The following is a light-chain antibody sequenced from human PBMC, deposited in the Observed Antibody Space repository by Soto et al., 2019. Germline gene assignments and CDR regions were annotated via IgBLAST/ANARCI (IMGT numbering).Light chain of an antibody. J-gene: IGKJ2*01. Sequence: EIVLTQSPGTLSLSPGERATLSCRASHSVSSSYSAWYQQKPGQAHRLLIYGASSRSTGIPDRFSGSGSGTDFTLTISRLEPEDFAVYYCQQYGGSPPYTFGQGTKLEIK. V-gene: IGKV3-20*01. CDR3: QQYGGSPPYT. CDR2: GAS. CDR1: HSVSSSY.